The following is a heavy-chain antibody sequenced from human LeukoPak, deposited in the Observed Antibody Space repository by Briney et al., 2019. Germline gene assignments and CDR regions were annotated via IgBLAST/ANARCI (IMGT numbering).Heavy chain of an antibody. V-gene: IGHV4-4*07. Sequence: PSETLSLTCTVSGGSISSYCWSWIRQPAGKGLEWIGRIYSSGSNNYNPSLKSRVTMSLDTSKNHLSLNLSSVTAADTAVYYCAREPTSGREPTSGRPLDYWGQGTLVTVSS. CDR2: IYSSGSN. J-gene: IGHJ4*02. CDR1: GGSISSYC. CDR3: AREPTSGREPTSGRPLDY. D-gene: IGHD5-12*01.